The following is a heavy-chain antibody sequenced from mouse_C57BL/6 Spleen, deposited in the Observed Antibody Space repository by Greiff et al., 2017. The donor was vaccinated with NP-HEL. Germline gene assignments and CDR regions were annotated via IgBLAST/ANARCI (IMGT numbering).Heavy chain of an antibody. CDR3: ARSVTYGNYAMDY. CDR1: GYAFSSSW. J-gene: IGHJ4*01. V-gene: IGHV1-82*01. D-gene: IGHD2-1*01. Sequence: VQLVESGPELVKPGASVKISCKASGYAFSSSWMNWVKQRPGKGLEWIGRIYPGDGDTNYNGKFKGKATLTADKSSSTAYMQLSSLTSEDSAVYFCARSVTYGNYAMDYWGQGTSVTVSS. CDR2: IYPGDGDT.